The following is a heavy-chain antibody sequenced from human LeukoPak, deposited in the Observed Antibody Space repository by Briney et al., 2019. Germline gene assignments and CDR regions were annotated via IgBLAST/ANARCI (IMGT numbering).Heavy chain of an antibody. CDR3: AKSPVGSSWSAEWFDP. Sequence: GGSLGLSCAASGFTFSSYAMSWVRQAPGKGLEWVSAISGSGGSTYYADSVKGRFTISRDNSKNTLYLQMNSLRAEDTAVYYCAKSPVGSSWSAEWFDPWGQGTLVTVSS. D-gene: IGHD6-13*01. J-gene: IGHJ5*02. CDR2: ISGSGGST. CDR1: GFTFSSYA. V-gene: IGHV3-23*01.